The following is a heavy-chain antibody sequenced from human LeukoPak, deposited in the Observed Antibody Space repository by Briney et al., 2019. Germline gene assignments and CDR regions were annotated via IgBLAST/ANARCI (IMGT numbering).Heavy chain of an antibody. V-gene: IGHV1-69*13. D-gene: IGHD5-18*01. CDR1: GGTFSSYA. CDR3: ARDFSSYGNGAVDY. Sequence: SVKVSCKASGGTFSSYAISWVRQAPGQGLEWMGGIIPIFGTANYAQKFQGRVTITADESTSTAYMELSSLRSEDTAVYYCARDFSSYGNGAVDYWGQGTLVTVSS. CDR2: IIPIFGTA. J-gene: IGHJ4*02.